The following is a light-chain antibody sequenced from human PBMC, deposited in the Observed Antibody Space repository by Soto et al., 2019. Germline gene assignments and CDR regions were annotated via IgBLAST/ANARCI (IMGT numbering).Light chain of an antibody. CDR1: QSVTSSH. CDR3: QQYNRWPLT. V-gene: IGKV3-15*01. J-gene: IGKJ4*01. CDR2: GAS. Sequence: EVVLTQSPGTLSLPPGEAATLSCWASQSVTSSHLARFQQKAGQAPRLLIYGASTRATGIPARFSGSVSGTEFTLTISSLQSEDFAVYYCQQYNRWPLTFGGGTTVEIK.